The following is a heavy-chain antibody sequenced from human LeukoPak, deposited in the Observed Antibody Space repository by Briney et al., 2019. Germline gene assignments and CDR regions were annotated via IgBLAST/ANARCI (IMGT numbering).Heavy chain of an antibody. CDR3: ATQGPGIAVAGTEGAFDI. Sequence: GGSLRLSCAASGFTFSSYSMNWVRQAPGKGLEWVSSISSSSSYIYYADSVKGRFIISRDNAKNSLYLQMNSLRAEDTAVYYCATQGPGIAVAGTEGAFDIWGQGTMVTVSS. V-gene: IGHV3-21*01. CDR2: ISSSSSYI. CDR1: GFTFSSYS. J-gene: IGHJ3*02. D-gene: IGHD6-19*01.